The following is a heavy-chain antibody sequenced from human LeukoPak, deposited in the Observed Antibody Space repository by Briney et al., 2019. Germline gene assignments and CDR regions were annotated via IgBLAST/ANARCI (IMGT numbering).Heavy chain of an antibody. D-gene: IGHD1-14*01. CDR1: GGSISSGGYY. CDR3: GSESYNRMDV. V-gene: IGHV4-31*03. J-gene: IGHJ6*02. Sequence: SETLSLTCTVSGGSISSGGYYWSWIRQHPGKGLEWIGYIYYSGSTYYNPSLKSRVTISVDTSKNQFSLKLSSVTAADTAVYYCGSESYNRMDVWGQGTTVTVSS. CDR2: IYYSGST.